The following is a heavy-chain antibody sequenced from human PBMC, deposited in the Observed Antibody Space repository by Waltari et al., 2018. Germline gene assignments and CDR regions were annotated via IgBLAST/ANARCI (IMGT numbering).Heavy chain of an antibody. CDR2: IYYSGST. Sequence: QVQLQETGPGLVKPSETLSLTCTVSGGSISSHYWSWIRQPPGTGLEWIGYIYYSGSTNYNPSLKSRVTISVDTSKNQFSLKLSSVTAADTAVYYCARDGNLRKYYYGSGRPNWYFDLWGRGTLVTVSS. V-gene: IGHV4-59*11. D-gene: IGHD3-10*01. CDR3: ARDGNLRKYYYGSGRPNWYFDL. J-gene: IGHJ2*01. CDR1: GGSISSHY.